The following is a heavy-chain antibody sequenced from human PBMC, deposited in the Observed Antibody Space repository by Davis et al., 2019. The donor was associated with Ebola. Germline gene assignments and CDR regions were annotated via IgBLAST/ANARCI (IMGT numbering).Heavy chain of an antibody. J-gene: IGHJ6*02. CDR3: ARDGTIPSTYYGMDV. CDR1: GFTFRIYE. V-gene: IGHV3-48*03. Sequence: GESLKISCAASGFTFRIYEMNWVRQAPGKGLEWVSYISSSGSTIYYAGSVKGRFTISRGNAKNSLYLQMNSLRAEDTAVYYCARDGTIPSTYYGMDVWGQGTTVTVSS. D-gene: IGHD1-1*01. CDR2: ISSSGSTI.